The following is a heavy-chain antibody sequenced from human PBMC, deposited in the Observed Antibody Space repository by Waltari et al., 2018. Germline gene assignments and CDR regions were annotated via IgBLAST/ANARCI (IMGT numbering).Heavy chain of an antibody. V-gene: IGHV4-38-2*01. CDR3: ARDDVAAAGRGIDY. CDR2: IYHSGST. J-gene: IGHJ4*02. CDR1: GYSISSGYY. D-gene: IGHD6-13*01. Sequence: QVQLQESGPGLVKPSETLSLTCAVSGYSISSGYYWGWIRQPPGKGLEWIGSIYHSGSTYYNPSLKSRVTISVDTSKNQFPLKLSSVTAADTAVYYCARDDVAAAGRGIDYWGQGTLVTVSS.